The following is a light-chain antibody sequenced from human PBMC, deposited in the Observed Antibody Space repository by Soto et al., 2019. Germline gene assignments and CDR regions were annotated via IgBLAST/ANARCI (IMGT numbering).Light chain of an antibody. CDR1: QTIIRW. CDR2: KAA. J-gene: IGKJ1*01. CDR3: QQYSSHST. Sequence: DIQMTQSPSTLSASVGDIVTITFRASQTIIRWLAVYQQKPERAPKLLIYKAASLQSGVRSRFSGSGSGTEFTLTISSLQPEDFATYYCQQYSSHSTFGQGTKVDIK. V-gene: IGKV1-5*03.